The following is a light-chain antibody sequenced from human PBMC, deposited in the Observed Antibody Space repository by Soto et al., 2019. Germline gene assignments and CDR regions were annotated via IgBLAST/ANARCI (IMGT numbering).Light chain of an antibody. CDR3: QAYDTSLSGVV. CDR1: SSNIGADYD. V-gene: IGLV1-40*01. CDR2: GNV. J-gene: IGLJ1*01. Sequence: QAVVTQPPSVSGAPGQRITISCTGSSSNIGADYDVHWYQQFPGTAPKLLIDGNVDRPSGVPDRFSASKSRTSASLAITGLQAEDEADYYCQAYDTSLSGVVFGTGTKLTVL.